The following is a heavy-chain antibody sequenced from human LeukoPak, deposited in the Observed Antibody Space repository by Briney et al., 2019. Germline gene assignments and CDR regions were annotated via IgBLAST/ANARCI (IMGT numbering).Heavy chain of an antibody. J-gene: IGHJ4*02. CDR3: ARGAGRFGELSDFDY. CDR2: IYYSGST. D-gene: IGHD3-10*01. Sequence: SQTLSLTCTVSGGSISSGDYYWSWLRQPPGKGLEWFGYIYYSGSTYYNPSLKSRVTISVDTSKNQFSLKLSSVTAADTAVYYCARGAGRFGELSDFDYWGQGTLVTVSS. CDR1: GGSISSGDYY. V-gene: IGHV4-30-4*01.